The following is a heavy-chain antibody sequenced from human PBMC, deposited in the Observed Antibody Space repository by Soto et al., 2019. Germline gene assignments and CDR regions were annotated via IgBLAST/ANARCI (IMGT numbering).Heavy chain of an antibody. J-gene: IGHJ3*02. CDR3: PRGSQLERDAVDI. V-gene: IGHV4-31*03. Sequence: QVQLQESRPGLVKPSQTLSLTCTVSDVSINSGGYYWSWIRQHPGKGLEWIGYIYYTGSTYYNPSLKSRVTMSLDTSDNHFSLKVSSVTAAHTAVYYCPRGSQLERDAVDIWGQGTMVTVSS. CDR1: DVSINSGGYY. CDR2: IYYTGST. D-gene: IGHD1-1*01.